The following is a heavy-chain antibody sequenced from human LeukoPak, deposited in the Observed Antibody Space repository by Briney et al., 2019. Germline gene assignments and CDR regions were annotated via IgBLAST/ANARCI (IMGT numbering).Heavy chain of an antibody. Sequence: PGGSLRLSCATSGFTFSHYGMHWVRQAPGRGLDWVAHIRYDESDKYYADSVKGRFTISRDNAKNSLYLQMNSLRAEDTAVYYCARLSGSYRSYWGQGTLVTVSS. CDR3: ARLSGSYRSY. CDR2: IRYDESDK. V-gene: IGHV3-30*12. CDR1: GFTFSHYG. J-gene: IGHJ4*02. D-gene: IGHD1-26*01.